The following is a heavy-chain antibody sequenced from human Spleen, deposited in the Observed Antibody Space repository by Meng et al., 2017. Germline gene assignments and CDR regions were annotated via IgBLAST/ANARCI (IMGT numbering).Heavy chain of an antibody. D-gene: IGHD3-10*01. Sequence: VTLRESGAEVNNPGSSVKCSCKASGGTLSSYAISLLRQATGQGLEWMGWMNPNSGNTGYAQKFQGRVTMTRNTSISTAYMELSSLRSEDTAVYYCARVITMVRGVGVVQFDPWGQGTLVTVSS. V-gene: IGHV1-8*02. CDR2: MNPNSGNT. CDR3: ARVITMVRGVGVVQFDP. CDR1: GGTLSSYA. J-gene: IGHJ5*02.